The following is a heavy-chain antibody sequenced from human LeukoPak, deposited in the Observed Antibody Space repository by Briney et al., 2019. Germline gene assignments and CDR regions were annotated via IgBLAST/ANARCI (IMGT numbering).Heavy chain of an antibody. J-gene: IGHJ5*02. CDR1: GYTFTGYY. V-gene: IGHV1-2*02. D-gene: IGHD3-22*01. Sequence: ASVKVSCKASGYTFTGYYMHWVRQAPGQGLEWMGWINPNSGGTNYAQKFQGRVTMTRDTSISTAYMELSRLRSDDTAVYYCAREAREYYYDSSGYLNWFDPWGQGTLVTVSS. CDR3: AREAREYYYDSSGYLNWFDP. CDR2: INPNSGGT.